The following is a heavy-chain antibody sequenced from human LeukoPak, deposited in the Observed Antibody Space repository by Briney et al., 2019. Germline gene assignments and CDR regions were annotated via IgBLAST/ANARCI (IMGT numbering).Heavy chain of an antibody. Sequence: GGSLRLSCAASGFTFSNYNMNWVRQAPGKGLEWVSSIITSGTYRFYADSVKGRFTISRDNAKNSLYLQVNSLRAEDTAVYYCAREGTDYYDDAFDIWGQGTMVTVCS. J-gene: IGHJ3*02. CDR3: AREGTDYYDDAFDI. D-gene: IGHD3-22*01. CDR2: IITSGTYR. CDR1: GFTFSNYN. V-gene: IGHV3-21*01.